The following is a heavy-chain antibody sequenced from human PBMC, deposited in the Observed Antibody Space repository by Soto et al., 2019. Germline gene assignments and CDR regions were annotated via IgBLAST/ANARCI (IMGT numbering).Heavy chain of an antibody. J-gene: IGHJ4*02. Sequence: PSETQSLTCTVSGGSISSYYWSWIRQPPGKGLEWIGYIYYSGSTNYNPSLKSRVTISVDTSKNQFSLKLSSATAADTAVYYCASQTGDGYNFDYWGQGTLVTVSS. D-gene: IGHD5-12*01. V-gene: IGHV4-59*01. CDR1: GGSISSYY. CDR2: IYYSGST. CDR3: ASQTGDGYNFDY.